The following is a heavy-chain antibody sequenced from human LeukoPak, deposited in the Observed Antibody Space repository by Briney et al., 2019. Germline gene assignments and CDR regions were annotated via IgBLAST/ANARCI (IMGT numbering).Heavy chain of an antibody. V-gene: IGHV1-18*01. CDR1: GYTFTSYG. CDR2: ISAYNGNT. J-gene: IGHJ4*02. CDR3: ARGRGEVYISSWYELDY. D-gene: IGHD6-13*01. Sequence: EASVKVSCKASGYTFTSYGISWVRQAPGQGLEWMGWISAYNGNTNYAQKFQGRVTMTRDTSISTAYMELSWLTSDDTAVYYCARGRGEVYISSWYELDYWGQGTLVTVSS.